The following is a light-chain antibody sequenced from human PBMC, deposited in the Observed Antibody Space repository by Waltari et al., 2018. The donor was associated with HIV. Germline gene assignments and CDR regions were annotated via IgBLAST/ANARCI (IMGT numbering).Light chain of an antibody. CDR2: WAS. V-gene: IGKV4-1*01. CDR1: QRVLHSSNRNNY. CDR3: QQYFSNPRT. Sequence: DIVMTQSPDSLVVSLGERATINCKSSQRVLHSSNRNNYLAWYQQKPGQPPKLLIYWASSRGSGVPDRFSGSGSGTDFTLTISSLQAEDAAVYYCQQYFSNPRTFGQGTKVEIK. J-gene: IGKJ1*01.